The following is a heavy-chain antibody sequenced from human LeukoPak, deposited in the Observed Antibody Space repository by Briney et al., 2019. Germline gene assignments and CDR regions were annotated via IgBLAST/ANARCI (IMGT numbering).Heavy chain of an antibody. CDR3: ARVPGDDFWSGYHPIDY. CDR2: IYSSGST. V-gene: IGHV4-61*09. D-gene: IGHD3-3*01. Sequence: SQTLSLTCTVSGGSISSGSYYWSWIPQPAGKGLEWIGHIYSSGSTNYNPSLKSRVAISVDTSKNQFSLKLSSVTAADTAVYYCARVPGDDFWSGYHPIDYWGQGTLVTVSS. J-gene: IGHJ4*02. CDR1: GGSISSGSYY.